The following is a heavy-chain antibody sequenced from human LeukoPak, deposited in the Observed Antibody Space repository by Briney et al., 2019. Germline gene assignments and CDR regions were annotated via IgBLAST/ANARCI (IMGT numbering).Heavy chain of an antibody. CDR1: GGSISSGDYY. J-gene: IGHJ6*02. CDR2: IYYSGST. D-gene: IGHD2-15*01. CDR3: ARDNSTGLLTKYYYYGMDV. V-gene: IGHV4-30-4*08. Sequence: ASQTLSLTCTVSGGSISSGDYYWSWIRQPPGKGLEWIGYIYYSGSTYYNPSLKSRVTISVDTSKNQFSLKLSSVTAADTAVYYCARDNSTGLLTKYYYYGMDVWGQGTTVTVSS.